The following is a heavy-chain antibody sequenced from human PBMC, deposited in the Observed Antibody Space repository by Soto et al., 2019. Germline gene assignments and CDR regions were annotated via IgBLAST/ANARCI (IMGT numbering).Heavy chain of an antibody. CDR1: GGSFSGYY. Sequence: PSETLSLTCTVYGGSFSGYYWSWIRQPPGKGLEWIGEINHSGGTNYNPSLKSRVTISVDTSKNQFSLKLSSVTAADTAVYYCARGARYCTGTSCYGWLDPWGQGTLVTVSS. V-gene: IGHV4-34*01. J-gene: IGHJ5*02. CDR2: INHSGGT. D-gene: IGHD2-2*01. CDR3: ARGARYCTGTSCYGWLDP.